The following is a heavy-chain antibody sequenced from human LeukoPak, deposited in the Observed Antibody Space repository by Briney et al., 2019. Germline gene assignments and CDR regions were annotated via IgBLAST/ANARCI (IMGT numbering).Heavy chain of an antibody. CDR3: ARAILTPSGYVWYFDL. D-gene: IGHD3-3*01. CDR1: GASISSGGYY. Sequence: SETLSLTCTVSGASISSGGYYWSWIRQHPGKGLEWIGYIYHSGSSYYNPSLWSRATISVDTSTNQFSLNLNSVTAADTALYFCARAILTPSGYVWYFDLWGRGTLVTVSS. CDR2: IYHSGSS. V-gene: IGHV4-31*03. J-gene: IGHJ2*01.